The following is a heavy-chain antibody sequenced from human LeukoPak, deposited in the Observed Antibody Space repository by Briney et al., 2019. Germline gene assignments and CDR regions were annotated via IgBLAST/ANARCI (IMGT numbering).Heavy chain of an antibody. CDR3: ARSARGRILTGYYWGYYYYGMDV. V-gene: IGHV3-11*01. J-gene: IGHJ6*02. D-gene: IGHD3-9*01. Sequence: GGSLRLSCAASGFTFSDYYMSWIRQAPGKGLEWVSYISSSGSTIYYADSVKGRFTISRDNAKDSLYLQMNSLRAEDTAVYYCARSARGRILTGYYWGYYYYGMDVWGQGTTVTVSS. CDR2: ISSSGSTI. CDR1: GFTFSDYY.